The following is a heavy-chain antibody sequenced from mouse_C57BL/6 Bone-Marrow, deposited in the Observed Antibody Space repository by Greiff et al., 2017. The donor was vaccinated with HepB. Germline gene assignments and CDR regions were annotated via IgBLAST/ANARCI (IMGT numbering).Heavy chain of an antibody. V-gene: IGHV1-39*01. D-gene: IGHD1-1*01. CDR3: ARSPITTVVALYWYFDV. CDR1: GYSFTDYN. CDR2: INPNYGTT. Sequence: EVQLKESGPELVKPGASVKISCKASGYSFTDYNMNWVKQSNGKSLEWIGVINPNYGTTSYNQKFKGKATLTVDTSSSTAYMQLSSLTSEDSAVYYCARSPITTVVALYWYFDVWGTGTTVTVSS. J-gene: IGHJ1*03.